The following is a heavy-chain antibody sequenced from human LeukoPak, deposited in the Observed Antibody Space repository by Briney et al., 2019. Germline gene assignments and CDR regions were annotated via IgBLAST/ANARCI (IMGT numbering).Heavy chain of an antibody. J-gene: IGHJ3*02. D-gene: IGHD5-24*01. CDR1: GDSIDSYY. CDR3: ARHRAEMATITDDTFDM. Sequence: PSETLSLTCSVSGDSIDSYYWSWIRQPPGKGLDWIGFSHVSGNTRYSPSLRGRATVSVDTSKNQVSLRLSSMTAADTAVYYCARHRAEMATITDDTFDMWGQGTMVTVSS. V-gene: IGHV4-59*08. CDR2: SHVSGNT.